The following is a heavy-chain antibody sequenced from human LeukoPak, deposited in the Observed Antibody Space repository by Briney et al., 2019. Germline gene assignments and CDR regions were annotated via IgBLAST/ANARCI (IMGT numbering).Heavy chain of an antibody. D-gene: IGHD4-17*01. J-gene: IGHJ4*02. V-gene: IGHV7-4-1*02. CDR3: ARSNNDGDYLGVGFDY. CDR1: GYTFSSYA. Sequence: ATVKVSCKASGYTFSSYAMNWVRQAPGQGLEWMGWINTNTGNPTYAQGFTGRFVFSLDTSVSTAYLQISSLQAEDTAVYYCARSNNDGDYLGVGFDYWGQGTLVTVSS. CDR2: INTNTGNP.